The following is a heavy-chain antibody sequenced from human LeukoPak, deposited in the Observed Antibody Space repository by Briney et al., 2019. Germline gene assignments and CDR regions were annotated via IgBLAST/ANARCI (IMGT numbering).Heavy chain of an antibody. CDR2: INHSGST. D-gene: IGHD3-3*01. J-gene: IGHJ6*02. CDR3: ARPRFETYYGFWSGTRYYYGMDV. V-gene: IGHV4-34*01. Sequence: SETLSLTCAVYGGSFSGYYWSWIRQPPGKGLEWIGEINHSGSTNYNPSLKSRVTISVDTSKNQFSLKLSSVTAADTAVYYCARPRFETYYGFWSGTRYYYGMDVWGQGTTVTVSS. CDR1: GGSFSGYY.